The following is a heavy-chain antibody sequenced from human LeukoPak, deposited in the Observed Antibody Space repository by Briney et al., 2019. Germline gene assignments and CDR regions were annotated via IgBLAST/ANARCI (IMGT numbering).Heavy chain of an antibody. CDR2: INQDESEK. J-gene: IGHJ6*02. CDR3: TRVRVSSYYGMDI. V-gene: IGHV3-7*05. Sequence: PGGSLRLSCAASGFTFSSYAMSWVRQAPGKGLEWVANINQDESEKYHVDSVKGRFTISRDNAKNSLYLQMNSLRAEDTAVYYCTRVRVSSYYGMDIWGQGTTVTVSS. D-gene: IGHD2/OR15-2a*01. CDR1: GFTFSSYA.